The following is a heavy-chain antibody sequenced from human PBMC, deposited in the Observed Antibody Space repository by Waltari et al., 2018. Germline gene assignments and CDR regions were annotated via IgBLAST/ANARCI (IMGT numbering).Heavy chain of an antibody. D-gene: IGHD3-22*01. V-gene: IGHV3-23*01. CDR3: AKAFYDSSGYYLDAFDI. CDR2: ISGSGGST. J-gene: IGHJ3*02. Sequence: SWVRQAPGKGLEWVSAISGSGGSTYYADSVKGRFTISRDNSKNTLYLQMNSLRAEDTAVYYCAKAFYDSSGYYLDAFDIWGQGTMVTVSS.